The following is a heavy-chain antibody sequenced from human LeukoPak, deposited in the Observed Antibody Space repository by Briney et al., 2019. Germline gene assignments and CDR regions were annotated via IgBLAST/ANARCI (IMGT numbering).Heavy chain of an antibody. CDR1: GYTFTSYD. Sequence: GASVKVSCKASGYTFTSYDINWGRQAPGQGLEWMGWINPNSGGTNYAQKFQGRVTMTRDTSISTAYMELSRLRSDDTAVYYCARARQQWLVDDYWGQGTLVTVSS. V-gene: IGHV1-2*02. D-gene: IGHD6-19*01. J-gene: IGHJ4*02. CDR2: INPNSGGT. CDR3: ARARQQWLVDDY.